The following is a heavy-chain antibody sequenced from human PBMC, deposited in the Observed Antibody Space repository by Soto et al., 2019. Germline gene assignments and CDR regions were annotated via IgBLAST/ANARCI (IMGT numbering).Heavy chain of an antibody. V-gene: IGHV4-39*01. Sequence: QLQLQESGPGLVKPSETLSLTCTVSGGSISSSSFYWVWIRQPPGKGLEWIVSMYYSGSTYYNPSLKSRVTISVDTSKNQFSLKLSSVTAADTAVYYCASGTVGDRNHWGQGTLVTVSS. CDR3: ASGTVGDRNH. D-gene: IGHD2-8*02. CDR1: GGSISSSSFY. J-gene: IGHJ5*02. CDR2: MYYSGST.